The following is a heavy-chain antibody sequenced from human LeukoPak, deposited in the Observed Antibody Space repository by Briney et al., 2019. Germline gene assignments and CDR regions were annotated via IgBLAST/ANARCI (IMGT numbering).Heavy chain of an antibody. CDR1: GGSISGTNYY. J-gene: IGHJ4*02. V-gene: IGHV4-39*07. Sequence: SETLSLTCSVSGGSISGTNYYWAWIRQPPEKGLEWIGTIYYSGSTYYNVSPKSRVTISVDTSKNQFSLNLRSVTAADTAVYYCARDAQYTAIGYWGQGTLVTVSS. CDR3: ARDAQYTAIGY. D-gene: IGHD5-18*01. CDR2: IYYSGST.